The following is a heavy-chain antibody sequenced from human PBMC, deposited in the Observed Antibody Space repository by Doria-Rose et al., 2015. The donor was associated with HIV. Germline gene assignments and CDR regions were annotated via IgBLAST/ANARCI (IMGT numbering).Heavy chain of an antibody. Sequence: QVTLKESGPVLAKPTETLTLTCTVSGVSLSSPGMGVSWIRQPPGKALEWLANIFSDDERSYKPSLKSRLTISRSTSKSQVVLTMTDMDPVDTATYYCARIKSSRWYHKYYFDFWGQGTLVIVSA. CDR3: ARIKSSRWYHKYYFDF. J-gene: IGHJ4*02. V-gene: IGHV2-26*01. CDR1: GVSLSSPGMG. CDR2: IFSDDER. D-gene: IGHD6-13*01.